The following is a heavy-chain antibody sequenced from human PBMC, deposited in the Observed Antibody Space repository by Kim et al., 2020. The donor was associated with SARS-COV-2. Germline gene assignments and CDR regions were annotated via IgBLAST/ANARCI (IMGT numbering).Heavy chain of an antibody. J-gene: IGHJ4*02. V-gene: IGHV3-33*01. CDR3: ARGRFAATL. Sequence: GNKKAHAASVEGRFIISRDNSENTLYLEMNSLRAEDTAVYYCARGRFAATLWGQGTLVTVSS. CDR2: GNKK. D-gene: IGHD2-15*01.